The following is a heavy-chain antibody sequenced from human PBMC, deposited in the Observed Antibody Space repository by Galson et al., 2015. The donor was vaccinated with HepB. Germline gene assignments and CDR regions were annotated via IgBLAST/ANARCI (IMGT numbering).Heavy chain of an antibody. J-gene: IGHJ4*02. Sequence: SLRLSCAASGFTFSSYAMHWVRQAPGKGLEWVAVISYDGSNKYYADSVKGRFTISRDNSKNTLYLQMNSLRAEDTAVYYCAKASGSYEGGFDYWGQGTLVTVSS. V-gene: IGHV3-30-3*01. CDR1: GFTFSSYA. CDR3: AKASGSYEGGFDY. CDR2: ISYDGSNK. D-gene: IGHD1-26*01.